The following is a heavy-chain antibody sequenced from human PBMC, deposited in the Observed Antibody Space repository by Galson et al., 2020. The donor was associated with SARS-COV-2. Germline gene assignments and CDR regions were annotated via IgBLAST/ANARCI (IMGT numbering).Heavy chain of an antibody. V-gene: IGHV3-30*18. CDR2: ISYDGRNK. CDR1: GFTFSSYG. CDR3: AKDSSLSIVVVPAAIDY. J-gene: IGHJ4*02. D-gene: IGHD2-2*01. Sequence: GESLKISCAASGFTFSSYGMHWVRQAPGKGLEWVAVISYDGRNKYYADSVKGRFTISRDNSKNTLYLQMNSLRAEDTAVYYCAKDSSLSIVVVPAAIDYWGQGTLVTVSS.